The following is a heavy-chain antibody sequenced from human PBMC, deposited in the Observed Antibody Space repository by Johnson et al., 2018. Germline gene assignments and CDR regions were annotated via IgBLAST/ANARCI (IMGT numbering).Heavy chain of an antibody. Sequence: QVQLVESGGGVVQPGRSXRLSCAVSGFRFSNYGMHWVRQAPGKGLEWVAVIWSDGSTKFYADSVKGRFTISRDNSTNMLFLQMNSLRADDTAVYYCARDLRWGLTGNWGFDYWGPGTLVTVSA. V-gene: IGHV3-33*01. J-gene: IGHJ4*02. CDR2: IWSDGSTK. CDR1: GFRFSNYG. D-gene: IGHD7-27*01. CDR3: ARDLRWGLTGNWGFDY.